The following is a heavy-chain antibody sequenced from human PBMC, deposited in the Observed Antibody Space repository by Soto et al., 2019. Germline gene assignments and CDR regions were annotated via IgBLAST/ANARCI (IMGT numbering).Heavy chain of an antibody. CDR1: GYSISSGYY. Sequence: SETLSLTCAVSGYSISSGYYWGWIRQPPGKGLERIGSIYHSGSTYYNPSLKSRVTISVDTSKNQFSLKLSSVTAADTAVYYCARVHYYGSGSFDYWGQGTLVTVSS. CDR2: IYHSGST. J-gene: IGHJ4*02. CDR3: ARVHYYGSGSFDY. V-gene: IGHV4-38-2*01. D-gene: IGHD3-10*01.